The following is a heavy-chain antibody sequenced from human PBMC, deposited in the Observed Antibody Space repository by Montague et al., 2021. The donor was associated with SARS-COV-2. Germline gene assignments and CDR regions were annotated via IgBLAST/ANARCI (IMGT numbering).Heavy chain of an antibody. CDR2: IYYSGST. Sequence: SETLSLTYTVSGGSISSYYWSWIRQPPGKGLEWIGYIYYSGSTNYNPSLKSRVTISVDTSKNQFSLKLSSVTAADTAVYCCARDKPDYDFWPGYGMDVWGQGTTVTVSS. J-gene: IGHJ6*02. D-gene: IGHD3-3*01. CDR1: GGSISSYY. CDR3: ARDKPDYDFWPGYGMDV. V-gene: IGHV4-59*01.